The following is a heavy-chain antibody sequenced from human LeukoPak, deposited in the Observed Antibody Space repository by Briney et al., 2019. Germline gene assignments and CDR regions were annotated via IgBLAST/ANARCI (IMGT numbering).Heavy chain of an antibody. CDR3: VRDRFCSGRSCYGPPDD. J-gene: IGHJ4*02. D-gene: IGHD2-15*01. V-gene: IGHV4-39*07. Sequence: SETLSLTCTVSGGCISSRSYYWGWIRQPPGKGLEWIGSIYYSEGTYYNPSLKSRVTISIGTSKNQFSLKVNSVTAADTAVYYCVRDRFCSGRSCYGPPDDWGQGARVTVSS. CDR1: GGCISSRSYY. CDR2: IYYSEGT.